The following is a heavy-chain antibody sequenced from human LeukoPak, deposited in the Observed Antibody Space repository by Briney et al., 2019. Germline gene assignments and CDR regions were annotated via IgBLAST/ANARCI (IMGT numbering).Heavy chain of an antibody. V-gene: IGHV1-18*01. CDR3: ARGVSGSYYQGDAFDI. CDR2: ISAYNGNT. J-gene: IGHJ3*02. D-gene: IGHD3-10*01. CDR1: GYTFTSYG. Sequence: ASVKVSCKASGYTFTSYGISWVRQAPGQGLEWMGWISAYNGNTNYAQKLQGRVTMTTDTSTSTAYMELRSLRSDDTAVYYCARGVSGSYYQGDAFDIWGQGTMVTVSS.